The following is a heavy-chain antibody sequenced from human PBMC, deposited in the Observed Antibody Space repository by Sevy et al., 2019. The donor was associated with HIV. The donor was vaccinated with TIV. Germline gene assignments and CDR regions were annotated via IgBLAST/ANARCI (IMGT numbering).Heavy chain of an antibody. V-gene: IGHV1-69*13. D-gene: IGHD6-19*01. J-gene: IGHJ4*01. CDR1: GGTLSSYG. CDR3: ARGGGNGWYYFDY. CDR2: IIPILGTV. Sequence: SVKVSCKASGGTLSSYGISWVRQAPGQGLEWMGGIIPILGTVNYAQKFQGRVTITADESTKTAYMELSSLRSEDTAVYYCARGGGNGWYYFDYWGHETLVTVSS.